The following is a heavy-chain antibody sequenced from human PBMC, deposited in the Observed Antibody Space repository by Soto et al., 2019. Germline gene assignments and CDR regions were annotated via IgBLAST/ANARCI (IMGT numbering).Heavy chain of an antibody. CDR2: INHSGST. CDR1: GGSFSGYY. Sequence: SETLSLTCAVYGGSFSGYYWSWIRQPPGKGLEWIGEINHSGSTNYNPSLKSRVTISVDTSKNQFSLKLSSVTAADTAVYYCARGIVVVPPAIFGRRLGYYYGMDVWGQGTTVTVSS. CDR3: ARGIVVVPPAIFGRRLGYYYGMDV. V-gene: IGHV4-34*01. J-gene: IGHJ6*02. D-gene: IGHD2-2*01.